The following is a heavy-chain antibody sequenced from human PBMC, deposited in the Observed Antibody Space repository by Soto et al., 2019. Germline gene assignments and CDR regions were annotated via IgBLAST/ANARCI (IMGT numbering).Heavy chain of an antibody. CDR1: GYTFTSYA. Sequence: ASVKVSCKASGYTFTSYAMHWVRQAPGQRLEWMGWINAGNGNTKYSQKFQGRVTMTEDTSTDTAYMELSSLRSEDTAVYYCATLYYDILTGYSYYFDYWGQGTLVTVSS. D-gene: IGHD3-9*01. J-gene: IGHJ4*02. V-gene: IGHV1-3*01. CDR2: INAGNGNT. CDR3: ATLYYDILTGYSYYFDY.